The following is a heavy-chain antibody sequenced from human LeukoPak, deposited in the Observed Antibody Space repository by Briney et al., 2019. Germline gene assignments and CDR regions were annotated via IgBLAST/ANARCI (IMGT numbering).Heavy chain of an antibody. CDR3: ARDSDDILTGHES. J-gene: IGHJ4*02. Sequence: ASVKVSCKASGYTFTGYYMHWVRQAPGQGREWMGWSSAYNGNTNYAQKLQGRVTMTTDTSTGTAYMELRSLRSADTAVYYCARDSDDILTGHESWGQGTLVTVSS. V-gene: IGHV1-18*04. D-gene: IGHD3-9*01. CDR2: SSAYNGNT. CDR1: GYTFTGYY.